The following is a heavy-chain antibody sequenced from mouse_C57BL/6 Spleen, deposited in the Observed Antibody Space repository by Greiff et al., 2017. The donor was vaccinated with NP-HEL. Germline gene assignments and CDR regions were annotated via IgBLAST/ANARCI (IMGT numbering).Heavy chain of an antibody. V-gene: IGHV3-6*01. D-gene: IGHD2-12*01. CDR2: ISYDGSN. CDR1: GYSITSGYY. Sequence: EVKLQESGPGLVKPSPSLSLTCSVTGYSITSGYYWNWIRQFPGNKLEWMGYISYDGSNNYNQSLKNRISITRDTSKNQVFLKLNSVTTEDTATYYCASLLLRLYAMDYWGQGTSVTVAS. CDR3: ASLLLRLYAMDY. J-gene: IGHJ4*01.